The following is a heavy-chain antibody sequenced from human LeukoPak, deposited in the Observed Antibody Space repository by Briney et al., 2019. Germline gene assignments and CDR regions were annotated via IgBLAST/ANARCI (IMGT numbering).Heavy chain of an antibody. J-gene: IGHJ6*03. V-gene: IGHV3-23*01. CDR1: GGSISSSSYY. CDR2: ISGSGGST. CDR3: AKGLRTGVGPYMGYHYYMDV. Sequence: PSETLSLTCTVSGGSISSSSYYWGWVRQAPGKGLEWVSAISGSGGSTYYADSVKGRFTISRDNSYNTVSLQMNSLRDEDTGVYYCAKGLRTGVGPYMGYHYYMDVWGKGATVTVSS. D-gene: IGHD3-16*01.